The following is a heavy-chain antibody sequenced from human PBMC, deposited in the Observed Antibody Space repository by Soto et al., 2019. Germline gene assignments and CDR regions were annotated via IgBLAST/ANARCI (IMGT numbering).Heavy chain of an antibody. D-gene: IGHD1-26*01. CDR1: GCTFSGYA. J-gene: IGHJ5*02. Sequence: SVKVSCKASGCTFSGYAISWVRQAPGQGLEWMGGIIPIFGTANYAQKFQDRVTITADESTSTAYMELSSLRSEDTAVYYCAREVGATLNWFDPWGQGTLVTVSS. CDR3: AREVGATLNWFDP. V-gene: IGHV1-69*13. CDR2: IIPIFGTA.